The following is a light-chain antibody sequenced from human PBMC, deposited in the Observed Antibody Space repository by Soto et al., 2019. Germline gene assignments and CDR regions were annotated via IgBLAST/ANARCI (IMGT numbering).Light chain of an antibody. CDR2: KAS. CDR3: QQYGIYPNT. CDR1: QSISSW. J-gene: IGKJ5*01. V-gene: IGKV1-5*03. Sequence: DIQMTQSPSTLSVSVGDRVTITCRASQSISSWLAWYQQKPGKAPKSLIYKASSLESGVPSRFSGSGSGTEFTLTISSLQPDDFATHYCQQYGIYPNTFGQGTRLEIK.